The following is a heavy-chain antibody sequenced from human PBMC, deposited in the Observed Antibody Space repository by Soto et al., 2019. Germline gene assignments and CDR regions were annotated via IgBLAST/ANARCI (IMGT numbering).Heavy chain of an antibody. J-gene: IGHJ4*02. CDR1: GFTFSSYT. Sequence: GGSLRLSCEASGFTFSSYTMNWVRRAPGKGLEWVATIGGSGDGTYYGDSVKGRFTISRDNAKNSLYLQMNSLRAEDTAFYYCAKDTGPNWGQGTLVTVSS. V-gene: IGHV3-23*01. CDR3: AKDTGPN. CDR2: IGGSGDGT.